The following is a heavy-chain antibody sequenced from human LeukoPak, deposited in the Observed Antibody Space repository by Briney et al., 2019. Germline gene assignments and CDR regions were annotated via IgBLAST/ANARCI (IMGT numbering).Heavy chain of an antibody. D-gene: IGHD6-13*01. CDR3: ARHMAAAAPYYFDY. CDR2: IYPGDSDT. J-gene: IGHJ4*02. V-gene: IGHV5-51*01. CDR1: GYSFTSYW. Sequence: GESLQISCQGSGYSFTSYWIGWVRQMPGKGLEWMGIIYPGDSDTRYSPSFQGQVTISADKSISTAYLQWSSLKASDTAMYYCARHMAAAAPYYFDYWGQGTLVTVSS.